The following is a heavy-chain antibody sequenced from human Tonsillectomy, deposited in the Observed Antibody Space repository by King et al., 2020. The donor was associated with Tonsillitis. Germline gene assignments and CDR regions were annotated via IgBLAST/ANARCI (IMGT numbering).Heavy chain of an antibody. Sequence: VQLVQSGAEVKKPGASVKVSCKASGYTFTSYGISWVRQAPGQGLEWMGWISPYNGNTNSAQRVQGRVTLTTDISTSTAYMELRSLRSDDTAQYYCARDRYDSWSGYSPFDYWDQGTLVTVSS. J-gene: IGHJ4*02. V-gene: IGHV1-18*01. CDR3: ARDRYDSWSGYSPFDY. CDR2: ISPYNGNT. D-gene: IGHD3-3*01. CDR1: GYTFTSYG.